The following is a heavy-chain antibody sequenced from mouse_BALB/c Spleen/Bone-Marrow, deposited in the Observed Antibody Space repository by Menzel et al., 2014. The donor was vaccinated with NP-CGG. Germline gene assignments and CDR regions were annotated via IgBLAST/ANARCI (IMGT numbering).Heavy chain of an antibody. Sequence: VQLQQSGAELVRPGTSVKVSCKASGYAFXNYLIEWVKQRPGQGLEWIGVINPGSGGTNYNEKFKGKATLTADKSSSTAYMQLSSLTSDDSAVYFCARSLLRLQNAMDYWGQGTSVTVSS. CDR1: GYAFXNYL. J-gene: IGHJ4*01. V-gene: IGHV1-54*01. D-gene: IGHD1-2*01. CDR3: ARSLLRLQNAMDY. CDR2: INPGSGGT.